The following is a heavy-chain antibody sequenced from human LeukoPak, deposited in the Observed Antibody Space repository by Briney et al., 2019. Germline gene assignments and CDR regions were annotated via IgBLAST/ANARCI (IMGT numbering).Heavy chain of an antibody. D-gene: IGHD6-19*01. V-gene: IGHV3-30*18. CDR2: ISYDGSNK. CDR1: GFTYSSYG. J-gene: IGHJ2*01. CDR3: AKDLGGGSGCYDL. Sequence: GGSLRLSCAASGFTYSSYGMHWVRQAPGKGLEWVAIISYDGSNKYYADSVQGRFTISRDNSKNTLYLQMNSLRAEDTAVYYCAKDLGGGSGCYDLWGRGTLVTVSS.